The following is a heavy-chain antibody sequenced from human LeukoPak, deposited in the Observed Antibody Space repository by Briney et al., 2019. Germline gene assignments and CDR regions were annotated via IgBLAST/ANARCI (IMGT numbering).Heavy chain of an antibody. J-gene: IGHJ5*02. CDR1: GFTFSSSA. CDR2: ISDTGRLS. Sequence: GGSLRLSCAASGFTFSSSAMSWVRQAPGKGLKWVAAISDTGRLSYCADSVNGRFTISRDNSKNTLSLQMNSLRAADTAVYYCAKGGLRDGYSYVSWGQGTLITVSS. D-gene: IGHD5-24*01. CDR3: AKGGLRDGYSYVS. V-gene: IGHV3-23*01.